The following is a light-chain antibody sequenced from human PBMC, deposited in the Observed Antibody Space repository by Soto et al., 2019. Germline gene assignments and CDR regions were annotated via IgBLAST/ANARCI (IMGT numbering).Light chain of an antibody. Sequence: DIVLTQSPATLSLSPGERATLSCRASQSVSSSLAWYQQKPGQAPSLLIYDPSNRATGIPARFSGSGSGTDFTLTISSLEPEDFAVYYCQQRSNWPSTFGQGTKLEIK. CDR1: QSVSSS. CDR3: QQRSNWPST. CDR2: DPS. V-gene: IGKV3-11*01. J-gene: IGKJ2*01.